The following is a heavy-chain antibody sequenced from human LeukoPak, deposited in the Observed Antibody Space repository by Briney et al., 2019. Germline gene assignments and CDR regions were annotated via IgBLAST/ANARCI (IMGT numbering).Heavy chain of an antibody. Sequence: PSETLSLTCAVYGGSFSGYYWSWIRQPPGKGLEWIGEINHSGSTNYNPSLKSRVTTSVDTSKNQFSLKLSSVTAADTAVYYCARRGNGYTYYYGSGRSPYDKYYFDYWGQGTLVTVSS. J-gene: IGHJ4*02. CDR2: INHSGST. V-gene: IGHV4-34*01. CDR3: ARRGNGYTYYYGSGRSPYDKYYFDY. D-gene: IGHD3-10*01. CDR1: GGSFSGYY.